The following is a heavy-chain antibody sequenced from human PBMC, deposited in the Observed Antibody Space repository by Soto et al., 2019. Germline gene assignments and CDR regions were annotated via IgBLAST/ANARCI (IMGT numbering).Heavy chain of an antibody. CDR1: GFSLSTSGVG. CDR3: AHRSVRGHIWGSYRFFDY. Sequence: SGPXLVNPTQTLTLTCTFSGFSLSTSGVGVGWIRQPPGKALEWLALIYWDDDKRYSPSLKSRLTITKDTSKNQVVLTMTNMDPVDTATYYCAHRSVRGHIWGSYRFFDYWGQGTLVTVSS. D-gene: IGHD3-16*02. V-gene: IGHV2-5*02. CDR2: IYWDDDK. J-gene: IGHJ4*02.